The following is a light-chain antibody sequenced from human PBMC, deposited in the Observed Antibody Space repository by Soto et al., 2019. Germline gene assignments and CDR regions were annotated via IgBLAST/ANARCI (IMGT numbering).Light chain of an antibody. CDR3: QSYDSSLSGYVV. CDR1: SSNIGAGYD. Sequence: QSVLTQPPSVSGAPGQRVTISCTGSSSNIGAGYDVHWYQQLPGTAPKLLIYGHSNRPSWVPDRFSGSKSGTSASLAITGLQAEDEADYYCQSYDSSLSGYVVFGGGTKLTVL. J-gene: IGLJ2*01. V-gene: IGLV1-40*01. CDR2: GHS.